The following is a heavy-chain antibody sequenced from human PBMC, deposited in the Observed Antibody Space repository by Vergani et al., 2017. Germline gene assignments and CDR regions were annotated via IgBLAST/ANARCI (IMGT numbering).Heavy chain of an antibody. D-gene: IGHD2-21*01. CDR1: GGPFSTGGQS. CDR3: AGDGGEYDKDALDV. V-gene: IGHV4-61*02. CDR2: IYTSGAT. Sequence: QVQLQESGPGLVKPSQTLSLTCTVSGGPFSTGGQSWTWLRQSAGKGLEWIGRIYTSGATNYNPSLRSRAIMSVDGSKKQFSLKLTSVTAADTAVYYCAGDGGEYDKDALDVWGQGTKVTVTS. J-gene: IGHJ3*01.